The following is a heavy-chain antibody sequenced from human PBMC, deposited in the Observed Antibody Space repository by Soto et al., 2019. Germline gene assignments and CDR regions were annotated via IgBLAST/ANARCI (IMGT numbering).Heavy chain of an antibody. CDR1: GGSISSYY. D-gene: IGHD3-16*01. V-gene: IGHV4-59*08. CDR2: IYYSGST. CDR3: ARLWGYYFDY. J-gene: IGHJ4*02. Sequence: QVQLQESGPGLVKPSETLSLTCTVSGGSISSYYWSWIRQPPGKGLEWIGYIYYSGSTNYNPSLKSRVTISVDTSKNQFSLKLSSVTAADPAGYYCARLWGYYFDYWGQGTLVTVSS.